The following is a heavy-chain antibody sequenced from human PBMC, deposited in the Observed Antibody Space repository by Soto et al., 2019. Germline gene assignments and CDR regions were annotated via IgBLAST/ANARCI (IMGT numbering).Heavy chain of an antibody. D-gene: IGHD2-2*01. CDR2: ISYDGSNK. J-gene: IGHJ4*02. CDR3: ARFCISTSCYDSFDY. Sequence: QVQLVESGGGVVQPGRSLRLSCAASGFTLSRNAMHWVRQAPGKGLEWVAVISYDGSNKYYADSVKGRFTISRDNSKNTLYLQMNSLRAEDTAVYYCARFCISTSCYDSFDYWGQGTLVTVSS. V-gene: IGHV3-30-3*01. CDR1: GFTLSRNA.